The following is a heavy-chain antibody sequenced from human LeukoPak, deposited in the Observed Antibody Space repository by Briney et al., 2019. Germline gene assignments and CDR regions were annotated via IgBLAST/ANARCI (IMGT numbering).Heavy chain of an antibody. D-gene: IGHD6-19*01. CDR2: INPNSGGT. CDR3: ARDYSSGWHDLDY. CDR1: GYTFTGYY. Sequence: ASVEVSCKASGYTFTGYYMHWVRQAPGQGLEWMGWINPNSGGTNYAQKFQGRVTMTRDTSISTAYMELSRLRSDDTAVYYCARDYSSGWHDLDYWGRGTLVTVSS. J-gene: IGHJ4*02. V-gene: IGHV1-2*02.